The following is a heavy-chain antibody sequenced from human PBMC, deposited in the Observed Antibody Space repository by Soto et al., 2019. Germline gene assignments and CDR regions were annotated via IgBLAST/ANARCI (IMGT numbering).Heavy chain of an antibody. D-gene: IGHD2-15*01. CDR2: IKSKTDGGTT. J-gene: IGHJ4*02. V-gene: IGHV3-15*07. CDR3: TTTHCSGGSCYRIVDY. CDR1: GFTFSNAW. Sequence: EVQLVESGGGLVKPGGSLRLSCAASGFTFSNAWMNWVRQAPGKGLEWVGRIKSKTDGGTTDYAAPVKGRFTISRDDSRNTLYLQMNSLKTEDTAVYYCTTTHCSGGSCYRIVDYWGQGTLVTVSS.